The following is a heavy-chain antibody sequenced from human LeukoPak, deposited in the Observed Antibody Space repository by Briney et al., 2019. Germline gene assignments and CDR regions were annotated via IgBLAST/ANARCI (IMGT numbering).Heavy chain of an antibody. V-gene: IGHV4-38-2*02. Sequence: SETLSLTCTVSGYSISSGYYWGWIRQPPGKGLEWIGSIYHSGSTYYNPSLKSRVTISVDTSKNQFSLKLSSVTAADTAVYYCARASETYYYDSSGYYAFDYWGQGTLVTVSS. J-gene: IGHJ4*02. CDR1: GYSISSGYY. CDR2: IYHSGST. D-gene: IGHD3-22*01. CDR3: ARASETYYYDSSGYYAFDY.